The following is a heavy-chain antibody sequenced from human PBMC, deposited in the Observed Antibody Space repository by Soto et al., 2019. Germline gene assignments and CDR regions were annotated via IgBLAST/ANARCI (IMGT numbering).Heavy chain of an antibody. CDR1: GDSVSSNSAA. CDR2: TYYRSKWYN. D-gene: IGHD2-2*01. J-gene: IGHJ6*02. CDR3: ARSDIVVVPAAIHYYYYGMDV. V-gene: IGHV6-1*01. Sequence: QTLSLTCAISGDSVSSNSAAWNWIRQSPSRGLEWLGRTYYRSKWYNDYAVSVKSRITINPDTSKNQFSLQLNSVTPEDTAVYYCARSDIVVVPAAIHYYYYGMDVWGQGTTVTVS.